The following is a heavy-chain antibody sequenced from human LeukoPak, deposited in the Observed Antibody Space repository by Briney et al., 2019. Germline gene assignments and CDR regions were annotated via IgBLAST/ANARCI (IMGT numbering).Heavy chain of an antibody. CDR1: GGSISSGSYY. V-gene: IGHV4-61*02. CDR2: IYTSGST. CDR3: ARGGVVQYSSGQGIPFDY. Sequence: SQTLSLTCTVSGGSISSGSYYRSWIRQPAGKGLEWIGRIYTSGSTNYNPSLESRVTISVDTSKNQFSLKLSSVTAADTAVYYCARGGVVQYSSGQGIPFDYWGQGTLVTVSS. J-gene: IGHJ4*02. D-gene: IGHD6-19*01.